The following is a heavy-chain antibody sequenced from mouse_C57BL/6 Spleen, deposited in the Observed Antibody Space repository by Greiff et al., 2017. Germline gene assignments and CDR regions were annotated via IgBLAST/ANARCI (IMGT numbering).Heavy chain of an antibody. J-gene: IGHJ1*03. CDR2: IYPGGGDT. D-gene: IGHD1-1*01. CDR1: GYAFSSYW. Sequence: QVQLKESGAELVKPGASVKISCKASGYAFSSYWMNWVKQRPGKGLEWIGQIYPGGGDTNYNGKFKGKATLTADKSSSTAYMQLSSLTSEDSAVYFCARRDGRRYFDVWGTGTTVTVSS. V-gene: IGHV1-80*01. CDR3: ARRDGRRYFDV.